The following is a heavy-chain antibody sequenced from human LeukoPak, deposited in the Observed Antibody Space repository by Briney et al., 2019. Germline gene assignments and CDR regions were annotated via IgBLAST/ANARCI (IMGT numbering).Heavy chain of an antibody. V-gene: IGHV3-11*04. CDR1: GIIFSDYY. D-gene: IGHD4-17*01. CDR2: VSDSGSTK. J-gene: IGHJ4*02. Sequence: PGGSLRLSCAASGIIFSDYYMSWIRQAPGKGLEWISYVSDSGSTKYYADSVKGRFTISRDNSKNTLYPQMNSLRAEDTAVYYCARDQAVTTANFDYWGQGTLVTVSS. CDR3: ARDQAVTTANFDY.